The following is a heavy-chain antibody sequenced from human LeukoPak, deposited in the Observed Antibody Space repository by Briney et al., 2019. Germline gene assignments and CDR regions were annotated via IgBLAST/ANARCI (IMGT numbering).Heavy chain of an antibody. D-gene: IGHD2-2*01. Sequence: ASVKVSCKASGYTSTGYYMHWVRQAPGQGLEWMGRINPNSGGTNYAQKFQGRVTMTRDTSISTAYMELSRLRSDDTAVYYCASGQVVVPAAKATASPGPYWGQGTLVTVSS. CDR1: GYTSTGYY. CDR3: ASGQVVVPAAKATASPGPY. V-gene: IGHV1-2*06. CDR2: INPNSGGT. J-gene: IGHJ4*02.